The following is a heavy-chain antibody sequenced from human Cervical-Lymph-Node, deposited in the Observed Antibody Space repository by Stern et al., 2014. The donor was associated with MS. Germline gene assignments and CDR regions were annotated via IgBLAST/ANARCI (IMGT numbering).Heavy chain of an antibody. Sequence: VKLVQSGAEVKKPGASVKVSCQTSGYTFTDYYLHWVRQAPGKGLAWMGIINPSGGSTSYAQKFQGRVTLTRDTSTGTVYMELSSLRSEDTAVYYCALMTTVTRGFDYWGQGTLVTVSS. V-gene: IGHV1-46*01. D-gene: IGHD4-17*01. CDR3: ALMTTVTRGFDY. CDR1: GYTFTDYY. J-gene: IGHJ4*02. CDR2: INPSGGST.